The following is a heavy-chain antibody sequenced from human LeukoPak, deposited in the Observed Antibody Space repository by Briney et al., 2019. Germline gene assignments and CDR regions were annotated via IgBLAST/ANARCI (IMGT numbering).Heavy chain of an antibody. CDR2: ISYDGSNK. Sequence: PGGSLRLSCAASGFTFSSYAMPWVRQAPGKGLEWVAVISYDGSNKYYADSVKGRFTISRDNSKNTLYLQMNSLRAENTAVYYCARDPAYYYDSSGPDYWGQGTLVTVSS. V-gene: IGHV3-30-3*01. D-gene: IGHD3-22*01. J-gene: IGHJ4*02. CDR1: GFTFSSYA. CDR3: ARDPAYYYDSSGPDY.